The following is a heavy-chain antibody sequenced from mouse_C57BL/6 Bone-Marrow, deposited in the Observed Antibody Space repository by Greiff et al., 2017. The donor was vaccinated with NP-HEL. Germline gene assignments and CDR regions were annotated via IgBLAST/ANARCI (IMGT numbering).Heavy chain of an antibody. J-gene: IGHJ3*01. D-gene: IGHD1-1*01. CDR2: IYPGSGST. CDR1: GYTFTSYW. CDR3: ARGDYGSSWGFAY. V-gene: IGHV1-55*01. Sequence: QVQLQQPGAELVKPGASVKMSCKASGYTFTSYWITWVKQRPGQGLEWIGDIYPGSGSTNYNEKFKSKATLTVDTSSSTAYMQLSSLTSEDSAVYHCARGDYGSSWGFAYWGQGTLVTVSA.